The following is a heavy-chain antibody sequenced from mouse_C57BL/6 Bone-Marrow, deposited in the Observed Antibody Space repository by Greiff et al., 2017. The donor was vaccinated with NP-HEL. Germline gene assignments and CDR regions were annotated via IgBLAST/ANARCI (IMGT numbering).Heavy chain of an antibody. D-gene: IGHD2-3*01. CDR2: IYPRDGST. Sequence: VHLVESDAELVKPGASVKISCKVSGYTFTDHTIHWMKQRPEQGLEWIGYIYPRDGSTKYNEKFKGKATLTADKSSSTAYMQLNSLTSEDSAVYFCARDVRGYYYYAMDYWGQGTSVTVSS. J-gene: IGHJ4*01. CDR1: GYTFTDHT. CDR3: ARDVRGYYYYAMDY. V-gene: IGHV1-78*01.